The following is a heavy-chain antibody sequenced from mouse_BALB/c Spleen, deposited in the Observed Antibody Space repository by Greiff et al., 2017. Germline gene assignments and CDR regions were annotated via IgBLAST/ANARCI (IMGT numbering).Heavy chain of an antibody. CDR1: GFTFSSYA. J-gene: IGHJ3*01. CDR3: ATAYYYGSSSWFAY. V-gene: IGHV5-9-4*01. CDR2: ISSGGSYT. D-gene: IGHD1-1*01. Sequence: EVKLVESGGGLVKPGGSLKLSCAASGFTFSSYAMSWVRQSPEKRLEWVAEISSGGSYTYYPDTVTGRFTISRDNAKNTLYLEMSSLRSEDTAMYYCATAYYYGSSSWFAYWGQGTLVTVSA.